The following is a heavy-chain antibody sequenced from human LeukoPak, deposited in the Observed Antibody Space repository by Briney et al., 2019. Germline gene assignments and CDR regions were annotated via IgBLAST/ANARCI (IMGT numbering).Heavy chain of an antibody. CDR2: IIPIFGTA. J-gene: IGHJ4*02. V-gene: IGHV1-69*13. Sequence: SVKVSCKASGGTFSSYAISWVRQAPGQGLEWMGGIIPIFGTANYAQKFQGRVTITADESTSTAYMELSSLRSEDTAVYYCARVGAVAGQLDYWGQGTLVTVSS. CDR1: GGTFSSYA. D-gene: IGHD6-19*01. CDR3: ARVGAVAGQLDY.